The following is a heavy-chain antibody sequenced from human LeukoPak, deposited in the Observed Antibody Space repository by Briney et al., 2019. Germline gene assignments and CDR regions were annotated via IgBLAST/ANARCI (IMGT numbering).Heavy chain of an antibody. CDR3: ARVWREALRYFDWLPPSDGMDV. CDR1: GGSIRSYY. V-gene: IGHV4-39*07. CDR2: IYYSGST. Sequence: MPSETLSLTCTVSGGSIRSYYWGWIRQPPGKGLEWIGSIYYSGSTYYNSSLKSRVTISVDTSKNQFSLKLSSVTAADTAVYYCARVWREALRYFDWLPPSDGMDVWGQGTTVTVSS. J-gene: IGHJ6*02. D-gene: IGHD3-9*01.